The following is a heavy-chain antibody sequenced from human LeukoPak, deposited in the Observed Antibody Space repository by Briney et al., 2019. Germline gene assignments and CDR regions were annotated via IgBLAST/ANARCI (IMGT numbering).Heavy chain of an antibody. CDR2: ISYDGSNK. Sequence: GRSLRLSCAASGFTFSSYAMHWVRQAPGKGLEWVAVISYDGSNKYYADSVKGRFTISRDNSKNTLYLQMSSLRPEDTALYYCVKDCRAFDAYNWFDPWGQGTLVTVSS. CDR3: VKDCRAFDAYNWFDP. CDR1: GFTFSSYA. J-gene: IGHJ5*02. V-gene: IGHV3-30*14.